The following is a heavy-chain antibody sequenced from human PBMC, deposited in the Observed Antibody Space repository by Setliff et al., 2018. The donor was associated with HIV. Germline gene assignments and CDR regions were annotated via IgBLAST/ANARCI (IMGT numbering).Heavy chain of an antibody. Sequence: GASVKVSCKASGYTFGAYYMHWLRQAPGQGLEWLGWINAKSGGTNNAQVRDRVTMTRDTSISTAYMELSRLRSDDTAVYYCAREWVSSSQSSCAFDIWGQGTMVTVSS. CDR3: AREWVSSSQSSCAFDI. V-gene: IGHV1-2*02. J-gene: IGHJ3*02. D-gene: IGHD6-6*01. CDR1: GYTFGAYY. CDR2: INAKSGGT.